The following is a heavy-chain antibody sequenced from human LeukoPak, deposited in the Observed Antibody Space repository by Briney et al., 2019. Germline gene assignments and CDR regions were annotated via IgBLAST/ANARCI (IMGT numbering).Heavy chain of an antibody. J-gene: IGHJ5*02. CDR1: GGSISSYY. Sequence: PSETLSLTCTVSGGSISSYYWSWIRQPSGKGLEWIGYIYYSGSTNYNPSLKSRVTISVDTSKNQFSLKLSSVTAADTAVYYCAREPASTIFGVVTERGPFDPWGQGTLVTVSS. CDR2: IYYSGST. V-gene: IGHV4-59*01. D-gene: IGHD3-3*01. CDR3: AREPASTIFGVVTERGPFDP.